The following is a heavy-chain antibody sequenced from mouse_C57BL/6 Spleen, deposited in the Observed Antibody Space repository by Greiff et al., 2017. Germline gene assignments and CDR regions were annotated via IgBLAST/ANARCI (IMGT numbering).Heavy chain of an antibody. J-gene: IGHJ4*01. V-gene: IGHV1-26*01. CDR3: ARTKMAMDY. Sequence: EVQLQQSGPELVKPGASVKISCKASGYTFTDYYMNWVKQSHGKSLEWLGDINPNNGGTSYNNKFKGKATLTVDKSSSTAYMELRSLTSEDSAVYYCARTKMAMDYWGQGTSVTVSS. CDR1: GYTFTDYY. CDR2: INPNNGGT.